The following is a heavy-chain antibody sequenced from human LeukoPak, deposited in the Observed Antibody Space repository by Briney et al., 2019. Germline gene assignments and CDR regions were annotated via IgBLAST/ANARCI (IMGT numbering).Heavy chain of an antibody. Sequence: GGSLRLSFAASGFTFSSYSMQWVRQAPGKGLEWVSSISSSSSYIYYADSVKGRFTISRDNAKNSLYLQMNSLRAEDTAVYYCARDRSYGYQDFWTGYYPGWFDPWGQGTLVTVSS. J-gene: IGHJ5*02. CDR1: GFTFSSYS. CDR3: ARDRSYGYQDFWTGYYPGWFDP. D-gene: IGHD3/OR15-3a*01. CDR2: ISSSSSYI. V-gene: IGHV3-21*01.